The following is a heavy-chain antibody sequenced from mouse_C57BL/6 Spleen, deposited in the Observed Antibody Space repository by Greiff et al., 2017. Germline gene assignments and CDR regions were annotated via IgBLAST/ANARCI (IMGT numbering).Heavy chain of an antibody. CDR3: ARLAYYSNDWYFDV. CDR1: GYTFTSYW. CDR2: IDPSDSYT. Sequence: QVQLQQPGAELVRPGTSVKLSCKASGYTFTSYWMHWVKQRPGQGLEWIGVIDPSDSYTNYNQKFKGKATLTVDTSSSTAYMQLSSLTSEDSAFYYCARLAYYSNDWYFDVWGTGTTVTVSS. D-gene: IGHD2-5*01. J-gene: IGHJ1*03. V-gene: IGHV1-59*01.